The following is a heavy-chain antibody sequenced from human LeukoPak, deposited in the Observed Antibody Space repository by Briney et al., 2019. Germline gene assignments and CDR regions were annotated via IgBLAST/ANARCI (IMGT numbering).Heavy chain of an antibody. V-gene: IGHV4-39*07. CDR3: AIRIAVAGKYYFDY. J-gene: IGHJ4*02. Sequence: PSETLSLTCTVSGDSITSGSYYWGWVRQPPGKGLEWLGTIYYRGTTYYNPSLKSRVTISVDTSKNQFSLRLNSVTAADTAVYYCAIRIAVAGKYYFDYWGQGTLVTVSS. CDR2: IYYRGTT. D-gene: IGHD6-19*01. CDR1: GDSITSGSYY.